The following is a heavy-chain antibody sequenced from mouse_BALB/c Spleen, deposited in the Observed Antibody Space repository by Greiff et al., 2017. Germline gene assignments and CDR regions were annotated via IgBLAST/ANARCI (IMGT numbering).Heavy chain of an antibody. Sequence: QVHVKQSGAELVRPGTSVKISCKASGYTFTNYWLGWVKQRPGHGLEWIGDIYPGGGYTNYNEKFKGKATLTADTSSSTAYMQLSSLTSEDSAVYFCARQVLRYWYFDVWGAGTTVTVSS. CDR2: IYPGGGYT. CDR3: ARQVLRYWYFDV. CDR1: GYTFTNYW. J-gene: IGHJ1*01. V-gene: IGHV1-63*02. D-gene: IGHD1-1*01.